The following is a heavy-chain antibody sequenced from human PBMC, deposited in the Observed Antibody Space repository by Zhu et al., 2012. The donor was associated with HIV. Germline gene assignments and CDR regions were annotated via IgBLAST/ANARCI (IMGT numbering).Heavy chain of an antibody. Sequence: EVQLVESGGGLVQPGGSLRLSCAASGFTFSSYWMHWVRQAPGKGLVWVSRINSDGSSTSYADSVKGRFTISRDNAKNTLYLQMNSLRAEDTAVYYCATYSQTLGXRSYLSYWYFDLWGRGTLVTVSS. CDR1: GFTFSSYW. CDR2: INSDGSST. V-gene: IGHV3-74*01. CDR3: ATYSQTLGXRSYLSYWYFDL. D-gene: IGHD1-26*01. J-gene: IGHJ2*01.